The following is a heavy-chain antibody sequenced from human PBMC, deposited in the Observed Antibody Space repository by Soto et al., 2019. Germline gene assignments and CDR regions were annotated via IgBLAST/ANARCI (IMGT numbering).Heavy chain of an antibody. CDR2: IFYNGTT. CDR3: ARVPTYYQDSIGYQPFHP. V-gene: IGHV4-61*01. Sequence: SETLSLTCTVSGVSVSGSSCWTWIRQAPGKGLEWIGCIFYNGTTNYNPSLRSPVTISVDTSKNQCSLKVTSVTAADTAVYYCARVPTYYQDSIGYQPFHPWGQGTLVTVSS. D-gene: IGHD3-22*01. J-gene: IGHJ5*02. CDR1: GVSVSGSSC.